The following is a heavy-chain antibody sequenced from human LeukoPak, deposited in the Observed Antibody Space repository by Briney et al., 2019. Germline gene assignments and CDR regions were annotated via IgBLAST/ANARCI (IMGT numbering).Heavy chain of an antibody. Sequence: GRSLRLSCAASGFTFSSYAMHWVRQAPGKGLGWVAVISYDGSNKYYADSVKGRFTISRDNSKNTLYLQMNSLRAEDTAVYYCARAYYDSSGYYEAAHYFDYWGQGTLVTVSS. CDR2: ISYDGSNK. V-gene: IGHV3-30-3*01. D-gene: IGHD3-22*01. J-gene: IGHJ4*02. CDR3: ARAYYDSSGYYEAAHYFDY. CDR1: GFTFSSYA.